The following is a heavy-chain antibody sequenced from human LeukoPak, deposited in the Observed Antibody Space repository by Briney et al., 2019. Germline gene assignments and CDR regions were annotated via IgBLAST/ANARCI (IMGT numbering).Heavy chain of an antibody. J-gene: IGHJ6*02. V-gene: IGHV1-69*04. CDR1: GGTFSSYA. D-gene: IGHD6-19*01. Sequence: SVKVSCKASGGTFSSYAISWVRQAPGQGLEWMGRIIPILGIANYAQKFQGRVTITADKSTSTAYMELSSLRSEDTAVYYCAREGLGYSSPYGMDVWGQGTTVTVSS. CDR3: AREGLGYSSPYGMDV. CDR2: IIPILGIA.